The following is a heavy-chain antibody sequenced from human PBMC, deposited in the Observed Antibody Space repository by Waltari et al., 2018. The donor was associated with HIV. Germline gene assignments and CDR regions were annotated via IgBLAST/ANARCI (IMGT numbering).Heavy chain of an antibody. D-gene: IGHD2-21*02. CDR2: MNPNSKKT. J-gene: IGHJ4*02. V-gene: IGHV1-8*01. Sequence: QVQLVQSGAEVKKPGASVKVSCKASGYTFTSFDINWVRKATGQGLEWMGWMNPNSKKTGFAKKFQGRISMTRNTSIGTAYMELSSLRSLDTAVYYCARTFNGDLDYWGQGTLVTVS. CDR3: ARTFNGDLDY. CDR1: GYTFTSFD.